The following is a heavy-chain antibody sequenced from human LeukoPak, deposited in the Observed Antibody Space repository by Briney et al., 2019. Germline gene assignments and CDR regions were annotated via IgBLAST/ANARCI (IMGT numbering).Heavy chain of an antibody. D-gene: IGHD3-3*01. V-gene: IGHV3-21*01. J-gene: IGHJ4*02. Sequence: GGSLRLSCAASGFTFRSYSMNWVRQAPGKGVEGGSSVSSSSSYIYYADSVKGRFTISRDNAKNSLFVKMNSLRAEDTAVYYCARDWRGLLIHRRGFDYWGQGTLVTVSS. CDR1: GFTFRSYS. CDR3: ARDWRGLLIHRRGFDY. CDR2: VSSSSSYI.